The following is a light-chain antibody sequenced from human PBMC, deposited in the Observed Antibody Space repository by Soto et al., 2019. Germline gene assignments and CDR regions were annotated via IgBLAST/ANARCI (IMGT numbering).Light chain of an antibody. CDR3: QQYNDNWT. CDR2: KAS. Sequence: DIQMTQSPSTLSASVGDRVTITCRASQSISSWLAWYQQKPGTAPKLLIYKASTLQSGVPSRFSGSGSGTEFTLTISRLQPDDSATYYCQQYNDNWTFGLGTKVEIK. CDR1: QSISSW. V-gene: IGKV1-5*03. J-gene: IGKJ1*01.